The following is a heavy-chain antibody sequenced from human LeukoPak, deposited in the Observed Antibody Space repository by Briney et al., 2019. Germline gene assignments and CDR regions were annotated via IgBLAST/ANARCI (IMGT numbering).Heavy chain of an antibody. CDR1: LDSTTSNF. V-gene: IGHV4-4*02. Sequence: ETSEALSLTCTVSLDSTTSNFWSWGRQPPGKGLEWIGEIHRSGSPNYNPSLQSRVTISIDRSRNQIVLELSSVTAADTAVYYCAREILGGFNPGAYWGQGTLVTVSS. CDR2: IHRSGSP. J-gene: IGHJ4*02. D-gene: IGHD1-14*01. CDR3: AREILGGFNPGAY.